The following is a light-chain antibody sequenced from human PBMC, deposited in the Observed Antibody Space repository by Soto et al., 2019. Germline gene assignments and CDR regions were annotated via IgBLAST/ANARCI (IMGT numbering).Light chain of an antibody. CDR1: ESVSTNY. Sequence: EIMLTQSPGTLSLSPGERATISCRASESVSTNYLAWYQQKPGQAPRLLISGASSRATGIPDRISGSWAGAYFTLTINRLETEDFAVYYCQKYGSVPLTFGGGTKVEIK. CDR2: GAS. J-gene: IGKJ4*01. CDR3: QKYGSVPLT. V-gene: IGKV3-20*01.